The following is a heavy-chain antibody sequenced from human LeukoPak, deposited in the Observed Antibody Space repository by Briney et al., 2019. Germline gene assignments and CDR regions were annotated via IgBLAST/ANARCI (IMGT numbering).Heavy chain of an antibody. CDR1: GFTVSSNY. Sequence: GGSLRLSCAASGFTVSSNYTSWVRQAPGKGLEWVAVISYDGSNKYYADSVKGRFTISRDNSKNTLYLQMNSLRAEDTAVYYCARDGDGYFDYWGQGTLVTVSS. J-gene: IGHJ4*02. CDR3: ARDGDGYFDY. CDR2: ISYDGSNK. D-gene: IGHD3-10*01. V-gene: IGHV3-30-3*01.